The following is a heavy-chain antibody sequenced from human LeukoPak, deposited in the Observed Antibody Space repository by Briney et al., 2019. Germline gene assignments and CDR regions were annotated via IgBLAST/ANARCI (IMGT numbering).Heavy chain of an antibody. V-gene: IGHV4-39*07. D-gene: IGHD6-6*01. CDR3: ASFSSSAKASENDY. Sequence: SETLSLTCTVSSGSISSDNYCWGWVRQPPGKGLEWIGEINHSGSTNYNPSLKSRVTISVDTSKNQFSLKLSSVTAADTAVYYCASFSSSAKASENDYWGQGTLVTVSS. CDR2: INHSGST. CDR1: SGSISSDNYC. J-gene: IGHJ4*02.